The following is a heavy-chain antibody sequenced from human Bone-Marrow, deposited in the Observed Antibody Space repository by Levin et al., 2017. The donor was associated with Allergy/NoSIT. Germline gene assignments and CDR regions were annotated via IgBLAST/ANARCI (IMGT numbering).Heavy chain of an antibody. CDR1: GFIFSDHY. J-gene: IGHJ6*02. CDR2: SRNKANSYST. Sequence: GGSLRLSCAVSGFIFSDHYMDWVRQAPGKGLEWVGRSRNKANSYSTEYAASVKGRFTVSRDISKDSLFLQMNSLKTEDTAVYYCGRVSTTVTNGVDVWGQGTTVTVSS. D-gene: IGHD4-17*01. CDR3: GRVSTTVTNGVDV. V-gene: IGHV3-72*01.